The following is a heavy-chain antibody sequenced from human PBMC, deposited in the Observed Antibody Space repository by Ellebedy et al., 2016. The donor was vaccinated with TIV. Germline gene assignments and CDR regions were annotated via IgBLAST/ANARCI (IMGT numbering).Heavy chain of an antibody. V-gene: IGHV3-23*01. J-gene: IGHJ3*01. CDR3: VKDQIAGDGRWVFDL. CDR2: LYGSGRGI. Sequence: PGGSLRLSCAASGFTFSSFAMGWVRQTPGKGLEVVSGLYGSGRGIFYSDSVKGRFTVSRDNSKNTLYLQMNSLRAEDTGIYYCVKDQIAGDGRWVFDLWGQGTMVTVSS. D-gene: IGHD5-24*01. CDR1: GFTFSSFA.